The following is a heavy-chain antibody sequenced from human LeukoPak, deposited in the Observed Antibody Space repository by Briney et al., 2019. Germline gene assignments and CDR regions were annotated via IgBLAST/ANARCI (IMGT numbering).Heavy chain of an antibody. J-gene: IGHJ4*02. D-gene: IGHD3-10*01. CDR1: GGTFSSYA. V-gene: IGHV1-69*13. Sequence: SVKVSCKASGGTFSSYAISWVRQAPGQGRECMGGIIPIFGTANYAQKFQGRVTITADESTSTAYMELSSLRSEDTAVYYCARYGSGSYWGYFDYWGQGTPVTVPS. CDR3: ARYGSGSYWGYFDY. CDR2: IIPIFGTA.